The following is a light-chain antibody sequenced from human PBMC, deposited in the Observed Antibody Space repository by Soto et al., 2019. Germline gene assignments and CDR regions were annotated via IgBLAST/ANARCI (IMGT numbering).Light chain of an antibody. CDR2: DVT. V-gene: IGLV2-14*03. J-gene: IGLJ1*01. Sequence: QSVLTQPASVSGSPGQSITISCTGTSSDVGGYNYVSWYQHHPGKAPKLIIYDVTNRPSGVSNPFSGSKSGNTASLTISWLQPEYEADYYCSSYTTSNTRQIVFGTGTKVTVL. CDR1: SSDVGGYNY. CDR3: SSYTTSNTRQIV.